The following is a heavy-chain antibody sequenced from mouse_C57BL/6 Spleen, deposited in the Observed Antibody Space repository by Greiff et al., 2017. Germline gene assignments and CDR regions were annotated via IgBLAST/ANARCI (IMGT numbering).Heavy chain of an antibody. CDR2: IDPSDSYT. CDR1: GYTFTSYW. CDR3: ARGATVRYAMDY. J-gene: IGHJ4*01. D-gene: IGHD1-1*01. Sequence: QVQLKQPGAELVKPGASVKLSCKASGYTFTSYWMQWVKQRPGQGLEWIGEIDPSDSYTNYNQKFKGKATLTVDTSSSTAYMQLSSLTSEDSAVYYCARGATVRYAMDYCGQGTSVTVSS. V-gene: IGHV1-50*01.